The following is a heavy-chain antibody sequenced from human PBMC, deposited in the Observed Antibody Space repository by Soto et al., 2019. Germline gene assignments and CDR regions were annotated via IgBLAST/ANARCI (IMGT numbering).Heavy chain of an antibody. CDR1: GYTFTSYY. CDR3: ARESLRGHCSSTSCYDFDY. D-gene: IGHD2-2*01. J-gene: IGHJ4*02. V-gene: IGHV1-46*01. Sequence: ASVKVSCKASGYTFTSYYMHWVRQAPGQGLEWMGIINPSGGSTSYAQKFQGRVTMTRDTSTSTVYMELSSLRSEDTAVYYCARESLRGHCSSTSCYDFDYWGQGTLVTVSS. CDR2: INPSGGST.